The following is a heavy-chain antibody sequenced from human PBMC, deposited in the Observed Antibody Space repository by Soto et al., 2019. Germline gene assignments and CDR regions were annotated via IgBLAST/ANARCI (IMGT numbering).Heavy chain of an antibody. Sequence: EVQLVESGGGLVQPGRSLRLSCAASGFTFDDYAMHWVRQAPGKGLEWVSGISWNSGSIGYADSVKGRFTISRDNAKNSQYLQMNSLRAEDTALYYCAKDRGSSGYYGIAGDYWGQGTLVTVSS. CDR3: AKDRGSSGYYGIAGDY. V-gene: IGHV3-9*01. D-gene: IGHD3-22*01. CDR2: ISWNSGSI. CDR1: GFTFDDYA. J-gene: IGHJ4*02.